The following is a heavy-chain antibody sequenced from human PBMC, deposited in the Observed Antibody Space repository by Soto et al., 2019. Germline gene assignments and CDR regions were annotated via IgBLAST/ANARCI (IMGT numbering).Heavy chain of an antibody. CDR1: GGSIISYY. CDR3: ARDLRLDY. J-gene: IGHJ4*02. V-gene: IGHV4-59*01. D-gene: IGHD4-17*01. Sequence: XXTLSLPYTVSGGSIISYYWSWIRQPPGKGLEWIGYIYYSGSTNYNPSLKSRVTISVDTSKNQFSLKLSSVTAADTAVYYCARDLRLDYWGQGTLVTVSS. CDR2: IYYSGST.